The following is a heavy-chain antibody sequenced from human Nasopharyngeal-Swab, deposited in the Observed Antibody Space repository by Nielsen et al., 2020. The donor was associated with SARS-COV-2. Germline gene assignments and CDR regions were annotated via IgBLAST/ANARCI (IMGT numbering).Heavy chain of an antibody. J-gene: IGHJ4*02. V-gene: IGHV3-48*03. CDR1: GFTFSSYE. D-gene: IGHD3-10*01. CDR2: ISSSGTTI. Sequence: GESLKISCSASGFTFSSYEMNWVRQAPGKGLEWVSYISSSGTTIYYADSVKGRFTISRDNANKSLYLQMNSLRGEDTAVYYCASEPNFGAGSFDYWGQGTLVTVSS. CDR3: ASEPNFGAGSFDY.